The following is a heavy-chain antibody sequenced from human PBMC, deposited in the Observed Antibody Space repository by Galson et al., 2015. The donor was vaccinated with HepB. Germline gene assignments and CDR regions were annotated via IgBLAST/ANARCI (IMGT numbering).Heavy chain of an antibody. Sequence: CAISGDSVSSRTASWNWIRQSPSRGLEWLGRTYYRSQWYSEYSASVRGRMTISPDTSENQFSLHLSSVTPEDTAIYFCARAWTSRPSTRQTDHFDYWGQGTRVTVSS. CDR1: GDSVSSRTAS. D-gene: IGHD1-1*01. CDR2: TYYRSQWYS. CDR3: ARAWTSRPSTRQTDHFDY. V-gene: IGHV6-1*01. J-gene: IGHJ4*02.